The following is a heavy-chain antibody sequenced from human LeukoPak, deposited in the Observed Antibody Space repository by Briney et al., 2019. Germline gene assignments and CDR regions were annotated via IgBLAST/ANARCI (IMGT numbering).Heavy chain of an antibody. CDR2: TYYRSKWYN. D-gene: IGHD6-6*01. J-gene: IGHJ6*02. CDR3: ARDGNSAARYYYYYGMDV. CDR1: GDSFSSNSAA. V-gene: IGHV6-1*01. Sequence: SQTLSLTCAISGDSFSSNSAAWNWIRQSPSRGLEWLGRTYYRSKWYNDYAVSVKSRITINPDTSKNQFSLQLNSVTPEDTAVYYCARDGNSAARYYYYYGMDVWGQGTTVTVSS.